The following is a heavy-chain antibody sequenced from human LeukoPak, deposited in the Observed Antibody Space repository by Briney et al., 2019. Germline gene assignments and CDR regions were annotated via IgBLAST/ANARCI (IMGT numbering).Heavy chain of an antibody. Sequence: SETLSLTCAVYGGSFSGFYWSWIRQPPGEGLEWIGETHHSGSTNYNPHLKSRVTISVYTSTNQFSLRLSSVAAADTAVCYSARGRYSYGDNWFDPWGQGTLVTVSS. CDR2: THHSGST. V-gene: IGHV4-34*01. CDR1: GGSFSGFY. J-gene: IGHJ5*02. D-gene: IGHD5-18*01. CDR3: ARGRYSYGDNWFDP.